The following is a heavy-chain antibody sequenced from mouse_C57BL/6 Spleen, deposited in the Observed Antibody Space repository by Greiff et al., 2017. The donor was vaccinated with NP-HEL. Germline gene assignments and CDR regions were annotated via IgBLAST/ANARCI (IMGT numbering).Heavy chain of an antibody. V-gene: IGHV5-6*02. CDR2: ISSGGSYT. CDR3: ARRRFYYDYDDAMDY. Sequence: DVKLVESGGDLVKPGGSLKLSCAASGFTFSSYGMSWVRQTPDKRLEWVATISSGGSYTYYPDSVKGRFTISRDNAKNTLYLQMSSLKSEDTAMYYCARRRFYYDYDDAMDYWGQGTSVTVSS. CDR1: GFTFSSYG. J-gene: IGHJ4*01. D-gene: IGHD2-4*01.